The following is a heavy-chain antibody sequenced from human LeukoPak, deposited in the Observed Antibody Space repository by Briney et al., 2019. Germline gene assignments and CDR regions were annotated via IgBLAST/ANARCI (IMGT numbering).Heavy chain of an antibody. CDR2: ISSSSSYI. Sequence: GGSLSLSCAASGFTFSSYSMNWVRQAPGKGLEWVSSISSSSSYIYYADSVKGRFTISRDNAKNSLYLQMNSLRAEDTAVYYCARGDTAMGYGGYYFDYWGQGTLVTVSS. V-gene: IGHV3-21*01. CDR1: GFTFSSYS. J-gene: IGHJ4*02. D-gene: IGHD5-18*01. CDR3: ARGDTAMGYGGYYFDY.